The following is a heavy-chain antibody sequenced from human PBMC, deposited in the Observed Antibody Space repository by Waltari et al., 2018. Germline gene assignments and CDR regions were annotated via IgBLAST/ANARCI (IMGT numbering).Heavy chain of an antibody. CDR3: ARNVGSSWSGYFDY. J-gene: IGHJ4*02. CDR1: GYTFTGYY. Sequence: QVQLVQSGAEVKKPGASVKVSCKASGYTFTGYYMHWVRQAPGQGLEWMGWINPNSGGTNYEQKFQGRVTMTRDTSISTAYMELSRLRSDDTAVYYCARNVGSSWSGYFDYWGQGTLVTVSS. V-gene: IGHV1-2*02. CDR2: INPNSGGT. D-gene: IGHD6-13*01.